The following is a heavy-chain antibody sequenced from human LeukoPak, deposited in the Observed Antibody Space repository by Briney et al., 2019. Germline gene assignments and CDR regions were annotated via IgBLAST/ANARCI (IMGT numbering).Heavy chain of an antibody. J-gene: IGHJ4*02. CDR3: ARDPKKYSNGLDY. V-gene: IGHV3-30*03. Sequence: PARSLRLSCAASGFTFSTYDMHWVRQPPGKGLEWVAVISYDGSNKYYADSVKGRFTISRDNSKNTLYLQMNSLRPEDTAVYYCARDPKKYSNGLDYWGQGTLVTVSS. CDR1: GFTFSTYD. CDR2: ISYDGSNK. D-gene: IGHD4-11*01.